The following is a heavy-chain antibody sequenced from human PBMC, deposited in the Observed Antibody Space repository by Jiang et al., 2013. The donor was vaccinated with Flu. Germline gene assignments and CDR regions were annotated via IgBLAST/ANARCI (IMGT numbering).Heavy chain of an antibody. Sequence: SGAEVKKPGASVKVSCKASGYTFTSYGISWVRQAPGQGLEWMGWISAYNGNTNYAQKLQGRVTMTTDTSTSTAYMELRSLRSDDTAVYYCARVGDVGFDFWSGSEDAFDIWGQGTMVTVSS. CDR2: ISAYNGNT. CDR3: ARVGDVGFDFWSGSEDAFDI. J-gene: IGHJ3*02. CDR1: GYTFTSYG. D-gene: IGHD3-3*01. V-gene: IGHV1-18*01.